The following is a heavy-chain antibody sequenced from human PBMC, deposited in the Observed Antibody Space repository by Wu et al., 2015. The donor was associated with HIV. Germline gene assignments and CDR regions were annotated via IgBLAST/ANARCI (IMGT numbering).Heavy chain of an antibody. CDR2: INPTRGNT. CDR3: ARARRPVADALELDL. D-gene: IGHD6-19*01. Sequence: QVQLVQSGAEMMKPGATLKVSCKTSGYTFTKFYIHWVRQAPGQGLEWMGWINPTRGNTKSAQKFQGRVTMTSDTSINTAYMELCKLRSDDAAIYYCARARRPVADALELDLWGQGTLVTVSS. CDR1: GYTFTKFY. J-gene: IGHJ4*02. V-gene: IGHV1-2*02.